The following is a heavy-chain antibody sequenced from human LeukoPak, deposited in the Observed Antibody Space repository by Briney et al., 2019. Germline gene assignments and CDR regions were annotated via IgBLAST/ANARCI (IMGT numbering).Heavy chain of an antibody. J-gene: IGHJ3*02. Sequence: SGTLSLSCTVSGYSISSGYYWGWIRQPPGEGLEWIGSIYYSGSTYYNPSLKSRVTISVDTSKNQFSLKLSSVTAADTAVYYCARRAPYYYDSSSGYNFDIWGQGTMVTVSS. CDR2: IYYSGST. CDR1: GYSISSGYY. V-gene: IGHV4-38-2*02. CDR3: ARRAPYYYDSSSGYNFDI. D-gene: IGHD3-22*01.